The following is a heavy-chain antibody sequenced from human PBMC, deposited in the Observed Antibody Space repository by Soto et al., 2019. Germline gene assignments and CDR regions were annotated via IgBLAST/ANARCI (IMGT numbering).Heavy chain of an antibody. J-gene: IGHJ4*02. CDR3: ASFRGYSGYAFDY. Sequence: GGSLRLSCAASGFTFTTYSMNWVRQAPGKGLEWVSYISTSTSTIYYADSVKGRFTISRDNAKNSLYLQMNSLRAEDTAVYYCASFRGYSGYAFDYWGQGTLVTVSS. V-gene: IGHV3-48*04. CDR1: GFTFTTYS. D-gene: IGHD5-12*01. CDR2: ISTSTSTI.